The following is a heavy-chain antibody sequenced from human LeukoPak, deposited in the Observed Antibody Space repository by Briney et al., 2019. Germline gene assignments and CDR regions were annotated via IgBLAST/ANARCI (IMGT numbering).Heavy chain of an antibody. CDR1: GGSITSGGYY. Sequence: SETLSLTCSVSGGSITSGGYYWSWIRQHPGKGLEWIGYIYYSGNTYYNPSLKSRVAISLDTSKNQFSLKVNSVTAADTAVYYCAGGRDLRSAYYPSPGHWGQGTLVTVSA. J-gene: IGHJ4*02. D-gene: IGHD3-3*01. CDR2: IYYSGNT. CDR3: AGGRDLRSAYYPSPGH. V-gene: IGHV4-31*03.